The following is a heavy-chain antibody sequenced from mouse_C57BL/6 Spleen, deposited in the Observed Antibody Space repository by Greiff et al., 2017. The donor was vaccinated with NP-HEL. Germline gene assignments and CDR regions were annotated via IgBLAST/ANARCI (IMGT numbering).Heavy chain of an antibody. Sequence: EVLLVESGGGLVKPGGSLKLSCAASGFTFSDYGMHWVRQAPEKGLEWVAYISSGSSTISYADTVKGRFTISRDNAKNTLFLRMTSLRSEDTAMYHCARPDDGYYDAMDYWGQGTSVTVSS. CDR3: ARPDDGYYDAMDY. V-gene: IGHV5-17*01. D-gene: IGHD2-3*01. CDR1: GFTFSDYG. CDR2: ISSGSSTI. J-gene: IGHJ4*01.